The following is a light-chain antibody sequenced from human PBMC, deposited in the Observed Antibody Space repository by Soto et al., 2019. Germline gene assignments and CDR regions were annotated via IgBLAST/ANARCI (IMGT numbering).Light chain of an antibody. CDR3: SSYTGTNNFVL. J-gene: IGLJ2*01. V-gene: IGLV2-8*01. Sequence: QSALTQPPSASGSPGQSVTISCTGTNTDIGGHKYVSWYQHHPGKAPKLIIYEVSERPSGVPDRFSGSKSGNAASLTVSGLRADDEAIYYCSSYTGTNNFVLFGGGTKVTVL. CDR1: NTDIGGHKY. CDR2: EVS.